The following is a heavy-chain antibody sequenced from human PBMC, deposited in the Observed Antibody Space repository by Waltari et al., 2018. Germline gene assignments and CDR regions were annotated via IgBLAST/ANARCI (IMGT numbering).Heavy chain of an antibody. V-gene: IGHV4-39*07. CDR2: IYYRWST. Sequence: QLQLQESGPGLVKPSETLSLTCTVSGGSISSSSYYLGWIRQPPGKGLEWIGSIYYRWSTSHNPSLKSRVTISVDTSKNQFSLKLSSVTAADTAVYYCARTRSSIAARPVDYWGQGTLVTVSS. CDR1: GGSISSSSYY. CDR3: ARTRSSIAARPVDY. J-gene: IGHJ4*02. D-gene: IGHD6-6*01.